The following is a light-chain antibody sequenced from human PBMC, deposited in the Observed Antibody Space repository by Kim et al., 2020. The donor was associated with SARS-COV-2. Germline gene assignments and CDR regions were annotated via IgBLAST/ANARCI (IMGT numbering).Light chain of an antibody. J-gene: IGKJ4*01. CDR2: AVA. CDR1: QSSGTR. V-gene: IGKV1-39*01. Sequence: SAVDRIAIACRAGQSSGTRFNWYRQRPGQAPNLLFCAVASIYSRVASRFSCAGVDTDYTLTTSSLLPEDNTSYYCQQNVSTPWLSVVGGTKVYIK. CDR3: QQNVSTPWLS.